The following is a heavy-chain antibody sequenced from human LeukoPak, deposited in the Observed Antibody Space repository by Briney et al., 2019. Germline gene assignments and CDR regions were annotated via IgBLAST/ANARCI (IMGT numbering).Heavy chain of an antibody. J-gene: IGHJ4*02. V-gene: IGHV3-48*01. CDR1: GFTLSTYS. Sequence: PGGSLRLSWAASGFTLSTYSMMWVRQAPGEGREWLSCISGDSNTIYYADPVKGRFTVSRDNAKNSLYLQLNSLRAEDTAVYCCATGIAAAGPDYWGQGTLVTVSS. D-gene: IGHD6-13*01. CDR3: ATGIAAAGPDY. CDR2: ISGDSNTI.